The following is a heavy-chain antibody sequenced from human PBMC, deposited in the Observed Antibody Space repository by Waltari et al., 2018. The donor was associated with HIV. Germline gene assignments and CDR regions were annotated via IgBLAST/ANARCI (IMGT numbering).Heavy chain of an antibody. Sequence: EVLLVESGGGLVKPGGSLRLSCAVSGVAFSDAWMSWLRKAPGKGLEWVGRIKSKTYAATTDYAAPVKGRFSISRDDSTNTLFLHMSSLKTEDTAVYYCTTEELGDTVSYYVDHWGQGTLVTVSS. J-gene: IGHJ4*02. CDR2: IKSKTYAATT. CDR1: GVAFSDAW. D-gene: IGHD7-27*01. V-gene: IGHV3-15*01. CDR3: TTEELGDTVSYYVDH.